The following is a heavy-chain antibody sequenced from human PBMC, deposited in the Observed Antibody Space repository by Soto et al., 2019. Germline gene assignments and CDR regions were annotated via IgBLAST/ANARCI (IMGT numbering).Heavy chain of an antibody. CDR1: GFTFSSYE. V-gene: IGHV3-48*03. CDR3: ATFPRSSKRGY. J-gene: IGHJ4*02. D-gene: IGHD4-4*01. CDR2: IXDXGXXX. Sequence: GGSLRLSCAASGFTFSSYEMNWVRQAPGKGLEWVSYIXDXGXXXYXXXSVKGRFTISRDNAKNSLYLQMNSPGAEDTAVYYCATFPRSSKRGYWGQGTLVTVSS.